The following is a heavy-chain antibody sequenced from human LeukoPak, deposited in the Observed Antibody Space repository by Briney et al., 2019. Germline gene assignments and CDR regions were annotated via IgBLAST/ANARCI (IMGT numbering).Heavy chain of an antibody. CDR1: GGSISSGGYY. J-gene: IGHJ4*02. V-gene: IGHV4-31*03. Sequence: SETLSLTCTVSGGSISSGGYYWSWIRQHPGEGLEWIGYIYYSGSTYYNPSLKSRVTISVDTSKNQFSLKLSSVTAADTAVYYCARDSPYSSSWYFDYWGQGTLVTVSS. CDR3: ARDSPYSSSWYFDY. CDR2: IYYSGST. D-gene: IGHD6-13*01.